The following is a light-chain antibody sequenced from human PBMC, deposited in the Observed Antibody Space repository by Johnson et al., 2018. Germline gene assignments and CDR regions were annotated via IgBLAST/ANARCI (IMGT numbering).Light chain of an antibody. J-gene: IGLJ1*01. Sequence: QSVLTQPPSVSAAPGQKVTISCSGSSSNIGNNYVSWYQQLPGTAPKLLIYENNKRPSGIPDRFSGSKSGTSATLGITALQTGVEADYYCGTWSSSLSAGNFFGPGTKVTVL. CDR2: ENN. V-gene: IGLV1-51*02. CDR1: SSNIGNNY. CDR3: GTWSSSLSAGNF.